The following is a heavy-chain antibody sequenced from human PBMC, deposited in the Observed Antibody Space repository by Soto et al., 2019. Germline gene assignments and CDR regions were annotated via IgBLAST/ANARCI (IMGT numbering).Heavy chain of an antibody. CDR3: ARRAWVGELFLWFDP. Sequence: SETLSLTCTVSGGSISSSSYYWGWIRQPPGKGLEWIGSIYYSGSTYYNPSLKSRVTISVDTSKNQFSLKLSSVTAADTAVYYCARRAWVGELFLWFDPWGQGTLVTCSS. J-gene: IGHJ5*02. V-gene: IGHV4-39*01. CDR1: GGSISSSSYY. D-gene: IGHD3-10*01. CDR2: IYYSGST.